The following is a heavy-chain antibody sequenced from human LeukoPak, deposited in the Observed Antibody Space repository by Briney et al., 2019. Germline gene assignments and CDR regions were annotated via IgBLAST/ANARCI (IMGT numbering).Heavy chain of an antibody. V-gene: IGHV1-8*03. CDR3: ALGRSNYHFDY. CDR2: MNPNSGNT. D-gene: IGHD4-11*01. J-gene: IGHJ4*02. Sequence: ASVKVSCKVSGYTLTELSMHWVRQATGQGLEWMGWMNPNSGNTGYAQKFQGRVTITRNTSISTAYMELSSLRSEDTAVYYCALGRSNYHFDYWGQGTLVTVSS. CDR1: GYTLTELS.